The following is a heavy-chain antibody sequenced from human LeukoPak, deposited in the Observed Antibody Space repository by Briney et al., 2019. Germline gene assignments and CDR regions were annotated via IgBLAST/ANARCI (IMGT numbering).Heavy chain of an antibody. CDR3: AKDTLPQLWLQLDS. CDR1: GFTFDDYA. Sequence: GGSLRLSCAASGFTFDDYAMHWVRQAPGKGLEWVSGISWNSGSIGYADSVKGRFTISRDNAKNSLYLQMNSLRAEDTTLYYCAKDTLPQLWLQLDSWGQGTLVTVSS. CDR2: ISWNSGSI. V-gene: IGHV3-9*01. D-gene: IGHD5-18*01. J-gene: IGHJ4*02.